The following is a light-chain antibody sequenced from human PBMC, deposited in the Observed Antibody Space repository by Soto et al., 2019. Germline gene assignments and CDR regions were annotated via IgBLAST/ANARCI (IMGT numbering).Light chain of an antibody. J-gene: IGLJ1*01. V-gene: IGLV2-8*01. Sequence: QSVLTQPPSASESPGQSVTISCTGTSSDVGAYHYVSWYQHHPGRAPKLLIYEVDKRPPGVTGRFTGSKSGNTASLTVSGLQADDEADYYCLLYGGSKNYVLGTGTKVTVL. CDR2: EVD. CDR1: SSDVGAYHY. CDR3: LLYGGSKNYV.